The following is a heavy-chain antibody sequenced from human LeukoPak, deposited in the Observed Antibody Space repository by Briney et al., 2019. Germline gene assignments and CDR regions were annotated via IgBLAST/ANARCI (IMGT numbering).Heavy chain of an antibody. CDR1: GFTFDDYT. CDR2: ISWDGGST. V-gene: IGHV3-43*01. CDR3: AKGGSYANFDY. D-gene: IGHD3-16*01. Sequence: PGGSLRLSCAASGFTFDDYTMHWVRQAPGKGLEWVSLISWDGGSTYYADSVKGRFTISRDNSKNTLYLQMNRLRAEDTAVYYCAKGGSYANFDYWGQGTLVTVSS. J-gene: IGHJ4*02.